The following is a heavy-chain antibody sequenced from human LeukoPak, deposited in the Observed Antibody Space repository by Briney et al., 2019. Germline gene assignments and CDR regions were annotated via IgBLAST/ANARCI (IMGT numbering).Heavy chain of an antibody. Sequence: SETLTLTCNVSGGSVTSHYWNWIRRPPGKGLEWIGYLYHTGITKYNPSLKSRVCMSVDTSKNQFFLKVNSVTAADTAVYHCVRSVDYFDNTGPHMMFAYWGQGSLVTVSS. D-gene: IGHD3-22*01. CDR2: LYHTGIT. V-gene: IGHV4-59*02. CDR3: VRSVDYFDNTGPHMMFAY. J-gene: IGHJ4*02. CDR1: GGSVTSHY.